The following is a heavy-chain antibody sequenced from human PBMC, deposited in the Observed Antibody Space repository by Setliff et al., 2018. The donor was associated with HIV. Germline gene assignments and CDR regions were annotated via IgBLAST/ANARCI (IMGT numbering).Heavy chain of an antibody. D-gene: IGHD6-6*01. Sequence: PSETLSLTCTVSGASISSGSYYWSWIRQPAGKGLEWIGRIYTSGSTNYNPSLKSRVTISVDTSKNQFSLKLSSVTAADTAVYSCASGLIAPRFWGQGTLVTVSS. CDR1: GASISSGSYY. CDR2: IYTSGST. J-gene: IGHJ4*02. V-gene: IGHV4-61*02. CDR3: ASGLIAPRF.